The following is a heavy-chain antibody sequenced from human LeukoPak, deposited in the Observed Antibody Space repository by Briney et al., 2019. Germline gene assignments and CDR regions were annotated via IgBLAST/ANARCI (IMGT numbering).Heavy chain of an antibody. CDR2: NDPNSGGT. CDR1: GYTFTSYG. J-gene: IGHJ2*01. Sequence: GASVKVSCKASGYTFTSYGISWVRQAPGQGLEWMGWNDPNSGGTKYAQKFQDRVAMTSDTSISTAYMELSGLRSDDTAVYFCAREADIVSFDLWGRGTRVTVSS. V-gene: IGHV1-2*02. CDR3: AREADIVSFDL. D-gene: IGHD3-16*02.